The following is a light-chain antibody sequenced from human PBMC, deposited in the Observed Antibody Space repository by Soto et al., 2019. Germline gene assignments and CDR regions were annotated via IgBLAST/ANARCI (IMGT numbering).Light chain of an antibody. CDR1: QSISNW. Sequence: IRLTQTPSTLLGSVPIPVTVTCRASQSISNWLAWYQQKPGKAPKLLIYDASSLESGVPSRFSGSGSGTEFTLTICSLQPDDFATYYCQPYDNHGRLGQGAKVDI. J-gene: IGKJ1*01. CDR2: DAS. CDR3: QPYDNHGR. V-gene: IGKV1-5*01.